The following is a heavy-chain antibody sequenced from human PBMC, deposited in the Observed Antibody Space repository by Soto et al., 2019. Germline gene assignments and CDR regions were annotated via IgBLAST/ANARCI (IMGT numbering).Heavy chain of an antibody. Sequence: QVQLVQSGAEVKKPGASVKVSCKASGYTFTSYAMHWVRQAPGQRLEWMGWINAGNGNTKYSQKFQGRVTITRDTSASTAYMELSSLRSEDTAVYYCARDSLRQRGYSYGSHVPDYWGQGTLVTVSS. CDR3: ARDSLRQRGYSYGSHVPDY. CDR1: GYTFTSYA. J-gene: IGHJ4*02. CDR2: INAGNGNT. D-gene: IGHD5-18*01. V-gene: IGHV1-3*01.